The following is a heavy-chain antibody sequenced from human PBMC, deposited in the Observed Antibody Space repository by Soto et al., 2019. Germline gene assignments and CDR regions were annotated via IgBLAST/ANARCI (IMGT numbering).Heavy chain of an antibody. Sequence: QVQLQESGPGLVKPSETLSLTCTVSGGSVSSGSYYWSWILQPPGKGLEVIGYIYYSGSTKYNPSLKSRVTISVDTSKNQFSLKLSSVTAADTAVYYCARAGLGDGSDYWGQGTLVTVSS. CDR3: ARAGLGDGSDY. V-gene: IGHV4-61*01. J-gene: IGHJ4*02. CDR1: GGSVSSGSYY. D-gene: IGHD1-26*01. CDR2: IYYSGST.